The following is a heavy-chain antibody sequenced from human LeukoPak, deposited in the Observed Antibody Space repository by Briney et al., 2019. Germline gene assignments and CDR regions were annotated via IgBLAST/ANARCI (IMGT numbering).Heavy chain of an antibody. Sequence: PSETLSLTCTVSGGSISSSSYYWGWIRQPPGKGLEWIGSIYYSGSTYYNPSLKSRVTISVDTSKNQFSLKLSSVTAADTAVYYCARQYGSGSHATIYYYYGMDVWGQGTTVTVSS. CDR2: IYYSGST. CDR3: ARQYGSGSHATIYYYYGMDV. J-gene: IGHJ6*02. D-gene: IGHD3-10*01. CDR1: GGSISSSSYY. V-gene: IGHV4-39*01.